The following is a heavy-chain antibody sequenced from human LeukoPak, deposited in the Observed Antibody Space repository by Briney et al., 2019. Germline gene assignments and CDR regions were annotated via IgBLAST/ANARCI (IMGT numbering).Heavy chain of an antibody. CDR1: GGSISSYY. D-gene: IGHD3-10*01. CDR3: ARYYGYYYYYMDV. Sequence: PSETLSLTCTVSGGSISSYYWSWIRQPPGKGLEWIGYIYYSGSTNYNPSLKSRVTISVDTSKNQFSLKLSSVTAADTAVYYCARYYGYYYYYMDVWGKGTTVTISS. V-gene: IGHV4-59*01. J-gene: IGHJ6*03. CDR2: IYYSGST.